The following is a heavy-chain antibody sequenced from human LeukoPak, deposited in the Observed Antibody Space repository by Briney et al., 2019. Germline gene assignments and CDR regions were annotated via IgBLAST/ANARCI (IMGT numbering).Heavy chain of an antibody. CDR2: INSDGSTT. V-gene: IGHV3-74*01. CDR1: GFTFTNYW. CDR3: ARETWGGLDY. J-gene: IGHJ4*02. Sequence: PGGSLRLSCAASGFTFTNYWMHWVRQVPGEGLMWLSRINSDGSTTSYAGSVKGRFTISRDNAKNTLYLQLNTLRVEDTAVYYCARETWGGLDYWGQGTLVGVSS. D-gene: IGHD3-16*01.